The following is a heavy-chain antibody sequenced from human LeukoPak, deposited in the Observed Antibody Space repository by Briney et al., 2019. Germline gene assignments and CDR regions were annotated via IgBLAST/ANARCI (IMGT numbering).Heavy chain of an antibody. CDR2: IYYSGSA. CDR1: GGSISSGGYY. V-gene: IGHV4-39*07. D-gene: IGHD6-13*01. CDR3: ARDAVYSSSWPYYYYYYMDV. J-gene: IGHJ6*03. Sequence: SETLSLTCTVSGGSISSGGYYWSWIRQHPGKGLEWIGSIYYSGSAYYNPSLKSRVTISVDTSKNQFSLKLSSVTAADTAVYYCARDAVYSSSWPYYYYYYMDVWGKGTTVTVSS.